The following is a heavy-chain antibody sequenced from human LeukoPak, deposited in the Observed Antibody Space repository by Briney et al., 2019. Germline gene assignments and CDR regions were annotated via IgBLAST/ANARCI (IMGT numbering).Heavy chain of an antibody. V-gene: IGHV1-2*06. Sequence: GASVKVSCKASGYTFTSYYMHWVRQAPGQGLEWMGRINPNSGGPNYAQKFQGRVTMTRDTSISTAYMELRRLTSDDTAEYYCARGIRSSIRGLYHMDVWGKGTTVTISS. J-gene: IGHJ6*03. D-gene: IGHD3-10*01. CDR1: GYTFTSYY. CDR3: ARGIRSSIRGLYHMDV. CDR2: INPNSGGP.